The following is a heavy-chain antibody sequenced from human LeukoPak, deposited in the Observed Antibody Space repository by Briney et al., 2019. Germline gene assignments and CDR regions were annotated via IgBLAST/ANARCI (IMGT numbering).Heavy chain of an antibody. J-gene: IGHJ6*03. CDR2: TYYRSKWYN. CDR3: ARGRLRDWNYGYYYYMDV. Sequence: SQTLSLTCAISADIVSSNSAAWNWIRQSPSRGLEWLGRTYYRSKWYNDYAVSVKSRITINPDTSNNQFSLQLNSVTPEDTAVYYCARGRLRDWNYGYYYYMDVWGKGTTVTVSS. D-gene: IGHD1-7*01. CDR1: ADIVSSNSAA. V-gene: IGHV6-1*01.